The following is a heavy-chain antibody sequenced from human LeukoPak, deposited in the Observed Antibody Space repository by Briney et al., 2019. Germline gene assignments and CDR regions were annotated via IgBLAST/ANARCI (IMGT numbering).Heavy chain of an antibody. J-gene: IGHJ4*02. V-gene: IGHV4-38-2*02. D-gene: IGHD2-2*01. Sequence: SETLSLTCTVSGYSISSGYYWDWIRQPPGKGLEWIGSIYYSGSTYYNPSLKSRVTISVDTSKNQFSLKLSSVTAADTAVYYCARAGVYCSSTSCSRAVTVRPFDYWGQGTLVTVSS. CDR1: GYSISSGYY. CDR2: IYYSGST. CDR3: ARAGVYCSSTSCSRAVTVRPFDY.